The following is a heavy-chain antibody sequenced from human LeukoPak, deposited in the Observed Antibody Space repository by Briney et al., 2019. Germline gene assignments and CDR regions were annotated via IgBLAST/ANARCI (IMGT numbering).Heavy chain of an antibody. Sequence: GGSLRLSCAASGFTFSSYAMSWVRQAPGKGLEWVSTVSNSGDNTYYADYYADSVKGRFTISRDDSKNTLYLQMNSLTAEDTAIYYCAKATGTLGTWGQGTLVTVSS. CDR2: VSNSGDNT. J-gene: IGHJ5*02. V-gene: IGHV3-23*01. CDR3: AKATGTLGT. CDR1: GFTFSSYA. D-gene: IGHD1-1*01.